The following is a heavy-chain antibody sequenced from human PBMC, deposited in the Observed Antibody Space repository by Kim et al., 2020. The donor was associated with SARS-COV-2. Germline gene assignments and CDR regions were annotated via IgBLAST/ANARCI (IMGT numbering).Heavy chain of an antibody. Sequence: GPTYAQNFQGRIIMTRDTSTTTVYMELSSLRSDDTAVYYCARDSSGWSVDYWGQGTLVTVSS. J-gene: IGHJ4*02. V-gene: IGHV1-46*01. CDR2: GP. CDR3: ARDSSGWSVDY.